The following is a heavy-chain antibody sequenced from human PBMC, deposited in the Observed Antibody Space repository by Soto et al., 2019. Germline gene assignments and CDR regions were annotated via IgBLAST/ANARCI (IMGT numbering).Heavy chain of an antibody. CDR2: INSDGIST. CDR3: AKRKYCPSTTCFDY. Sequence: SGGALRLSCAASGFTFRSYLMQWVRPAPGKGLLWVSWINSDGISTSYADSVKGRFTISRDNAKNTLYLQMTSLRAEDTAVYYCAKRKYCPSTTCFDYWGQGTLVTVSS. V-gene: IGHV3-74*01. D-gene: IGHD2-2*01. CDR1: GFTFRSYL. J-gene: IGHJ4*02.